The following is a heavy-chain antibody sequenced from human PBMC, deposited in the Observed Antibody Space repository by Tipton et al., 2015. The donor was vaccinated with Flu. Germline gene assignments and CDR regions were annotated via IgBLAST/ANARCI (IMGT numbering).Heavy chain of an antibody. J-gene: IGHJ4*02. CDR3: ARGVNHAFDF. CDR2: IYDSGIT. D-gene: IGHD1-14*01. V-gene: IGHV4-30-2*01. Sequence: TLPLTCAVSGGSISGGAFSRSWIRQPPGKGLEWIGNIYDSGITYYNPFLKSRVTMSLDRSKNQFSLRLSSVTAADTAVYYCARGVNHAFDFWGQGTLVTVSS. CDR1: GGSISGGAFS.